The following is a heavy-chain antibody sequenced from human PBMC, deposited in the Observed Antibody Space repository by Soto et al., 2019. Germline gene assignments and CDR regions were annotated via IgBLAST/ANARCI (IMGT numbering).Heavy chain of an antibody. Sequence: SVTLSLTCTVSGASISGFYWSWVRKSAGKGMEWIGRIYATGTTDYNPSLKSRVMMSVDTSKKQFSLKLRSVTAADTPVYYCVRDGTKTLRDWFDPWGQGXSVTVSS. CDR3: VRDGTKTLRDWFDP. V-gene: IGHV4-4*07. D-gene: IGHD1-1*01. CDR2: IYATGTT. CDR1: GASISGFY. J-gene: IGHJ5*02.